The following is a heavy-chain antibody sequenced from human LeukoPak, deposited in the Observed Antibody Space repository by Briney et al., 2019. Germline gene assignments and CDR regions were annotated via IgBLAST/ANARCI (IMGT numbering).Heavy chain of an antibody. CDR1: GYSFTSYW. CDR3: ATNTMFRGIHAFDI. J-gene: IGHJ3*02. CDR2: IYPGDSDT. D-gene: IGHD3-10*01. Sequence: GESLKISCKGSGYSFTSYWIGWVRQMPGKGLEWMGIIYPGDSDTRYSPSFQGQVTISADKSISTAYLQWSSLKASNSAMYYCATNTMFRGIHAFDIWGQGTMVTVSS. V-gene: IGHV5-51*01.